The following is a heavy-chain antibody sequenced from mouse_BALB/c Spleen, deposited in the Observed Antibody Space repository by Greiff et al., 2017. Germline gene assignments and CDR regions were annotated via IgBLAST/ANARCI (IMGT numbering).Heavy chain of an antibody. V-gene: IGHV1-9*01. CDR3: ASQGAITTVVATNY. CDR1: GYTFSSYW. D-gene: IGHD1-1*01. Sequence: VQLQQSGAELMKPGASVKISCKATGYTFSSYWIEWVKQRPGHGLEWIGEILPGSGSTNYNEKLKGKATFTADTSSNTAYMQLSSLTSEDSAVYYCASQGAITTVVATNYWGQGTTLTVSS. J-gene: IGHJ2*01. CDR2: ILPGSGST.